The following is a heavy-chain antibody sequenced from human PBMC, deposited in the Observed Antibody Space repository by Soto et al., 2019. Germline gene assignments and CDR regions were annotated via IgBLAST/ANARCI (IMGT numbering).Heavy chain of an antibody. CDR3: ARGYCSGGSCYSVAFDI. D-gene: IGHD2-15*01. CDR2: ISSSSSYI. J-gene: IGHJ3*02. Sequence: GVSLRLSCAASGFTFSSYSMNWVRQAPGKGLEWVSSISSSSSYIYYADSVKGRFTISRDNAKNSLYLQMNSLRAEDTAVYYCARGYCSGGSCYSVAFDIWGQGTMVTVSS. CDR1: GFTFSSYS. V-gene: IGHV3-21*01.